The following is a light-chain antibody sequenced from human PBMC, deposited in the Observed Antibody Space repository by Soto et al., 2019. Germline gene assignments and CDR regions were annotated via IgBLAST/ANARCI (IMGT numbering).Light chain of an antibody. CDR3: QQRSSWPPYT. V-gene: IGKV3-11*01. J-gene: IGKJ2*01. CDR1: QSVSTY. Sequence: EIVLTQSPATLSLSPGERATLSCRASQSVSTYLAWYQQKPGQAPRLLIYDASSRASGIPARFTGSGSGTEFTLTISSLEPADFAVYYCQQRSSWPPYTFGQGTKVEIK. CDR2: DAS.